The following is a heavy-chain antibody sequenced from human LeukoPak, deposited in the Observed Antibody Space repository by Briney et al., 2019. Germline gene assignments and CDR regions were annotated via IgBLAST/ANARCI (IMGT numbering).Heavy chain of an antibody. V-gene: IGHV3-15*01. CDR3: TTVLRTTYYYGMDV. J-gene: IGHJ6*02. Sequence: GGSLRLSCAASGFTFSSFLLSWVRQAPGKGLEWVGRIKSKTDGGTTDYAAPVKGRFTISRDDSKNMLYLQMNSLKTEDTAVYYCTTVLRTTYYYGMDVWGQGTTVTVSS. D-gene: IGHD1-7*01. CDR1: GFTFSSFL. CDR2: IKSKTDGGTT.